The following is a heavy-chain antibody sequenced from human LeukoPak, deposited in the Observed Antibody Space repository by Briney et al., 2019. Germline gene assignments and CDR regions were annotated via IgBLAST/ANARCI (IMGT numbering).Heavy chain of an antibody. CDR2: INPNSGGT. J-gene: IGHJ5*02. Sequence: GASVKVSCKASGYTFTSYYIHWVRQAPGQGLEWMGWINPNSGGTNYAQKFQGRVTMTRDTSISTAYMELSRLRSDDTAVYYCARTYCSSTSCANWFDPWGQGTLVTVSS. CDR1: GYTFTSYY. V-gene: IGHV1-2*02. CDR3: ARTYCSSTSCANWFDP. D-gene: IGHD2-2*01.